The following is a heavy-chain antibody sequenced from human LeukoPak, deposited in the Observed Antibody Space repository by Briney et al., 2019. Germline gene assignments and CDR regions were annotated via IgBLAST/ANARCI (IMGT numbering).Heavy chain of an antibody. Sequence: ASVKVSCKASGYTFTGYHIHWVRQAPGQGLEWMGRINPYSGDTNFAQKSQGRVTMTRGTSITTAYMDLSSLTPDDTAVYFCARDQGSLTRSWYTGYWGQGTQVTVSS. D-gene: IGHD6-13*01. V-gene: IGHV1-2*06. CDR1: GYTFTGYH. CDR3: ARDQGSLTRSWYTGY. J-gene: IGHJ4*02. CDR2: INPYSGDT.